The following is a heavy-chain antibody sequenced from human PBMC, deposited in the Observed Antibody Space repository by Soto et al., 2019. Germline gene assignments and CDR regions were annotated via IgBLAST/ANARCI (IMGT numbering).Heavy chain of an antibody. CDR3: ARDLLTAGGTKIYYYYMDV. CDR2: ISSSSSYI. V-gene: IGHV3-21*01. CDR1: GFTFSSYS. Sequence: GGSLRLSCAASGFTFSSYSMNWVRQAPGKGLEWVSSISSSSSYIYYADSVKGRFTISRDNAKNSLYLQMNSLRTEDTAVYYCARDLLTAGGTKIYYYYMDVWGKGTTVTV. D-gene: IGHD3-16*01. J-gene: IGHJ6*03.